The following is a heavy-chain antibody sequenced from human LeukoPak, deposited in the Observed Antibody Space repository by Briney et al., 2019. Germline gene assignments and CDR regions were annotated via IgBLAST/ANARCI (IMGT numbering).Heavy chain of an antibody. Sequence: ASVKVSFKASGYTFTSYGISWVRQAPGQGLEWMGWISAYNGNTNYAQKLPGRVTMTTDTSTSTAYMELRSLRSDDTAVYYCARGSSGFSQLDFWGQGTLVTVSS. CDR3: ARGSSGFSQLDF. CDR2: ISAYNGNT. CDR1: GYTFTSYG. V-gene: IGHV1-18*01. J-gene: IGHJ4*02. D-gene: IGHD5-18*01.